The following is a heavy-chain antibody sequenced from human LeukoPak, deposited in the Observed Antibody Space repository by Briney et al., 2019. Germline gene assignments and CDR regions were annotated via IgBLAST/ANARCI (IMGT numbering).Heavy chain of an antibody. V-gene: IGHV4-59*01. J-gene: IGHJ3*02. CDR3: AREGVTIVGASDAFDI. D-gene: IGHD1-26*01. CDR1: SGSISSYY. Sequence: PSETLSLTCTVSSGSISSYYWSWIRQPPGKGLDWIGYIYYSGSTNYNPSLKSRVTISVDTSKNQFSLKLSSVTAADTAVYYCAREGVTIVGASDAFDIWGQGTMVTVSS. CDR2: IYYSGST.